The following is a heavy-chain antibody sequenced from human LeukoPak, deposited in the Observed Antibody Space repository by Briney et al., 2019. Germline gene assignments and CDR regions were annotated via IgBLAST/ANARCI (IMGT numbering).Heavy chain of an antibody. J-gene: IGHJ4*02. CDR3: ARGASGGYCSSTSFLHFDY. CDR2: IYPGDSDT. CDR1: GYSFTSYW. D-gene: IGHD2-2*01. Sequence: GESLKISCKGSGYSFTSYWIGWVRHMPGKGLEWMGIIYPGDSDTRYSPSFQGQVTISADKSISTAYLQWSSLKASDTAVYYCARGASGGYCSSTSFLHFDYWGQGTLVTVSS. V-gene: IGHV5-51*01.